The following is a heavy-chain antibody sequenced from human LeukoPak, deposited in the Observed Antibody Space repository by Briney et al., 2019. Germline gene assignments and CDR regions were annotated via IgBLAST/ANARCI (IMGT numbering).Heavy chain of an antibody. Sequence: GGSLRLSCAASGFIVSTNYMRWVRQAPGKGLEWVSVIYTCGSTYYADSVKGRFTIPRDNSKNSLYLQMNSLRAEDTAVYYCARDLGLPDSWGQGTLVTVSS. CDR2: IYTCGST. CDR3: ARDLGLPDS. V-gene: IGHV3-66*01. CDR1: GFIVSTNY. J-gene: IGHJ5*01.